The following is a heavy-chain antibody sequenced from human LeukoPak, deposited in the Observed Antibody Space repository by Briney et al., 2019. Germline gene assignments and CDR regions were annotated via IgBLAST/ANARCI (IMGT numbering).Heavy chain of an antibody. V-gene: IGHV1-18*01. CDR1: GYTFTTYG. Sequence: GASVKVSCKTSGYTFTTYGVSWVRQAPGHGLEWMGWVSGYTGNTNYAERFQGRVTMTTDTSTSTVYMELTSLRPDATAVYYCARGELSASLYYFDFWGQGNLVTVS. D-gene: IGHD1-7*01. CDR2: VSGYTGNT. CDR3: ARGELSASLYYFDF. J-gene: IGHJ4*02.